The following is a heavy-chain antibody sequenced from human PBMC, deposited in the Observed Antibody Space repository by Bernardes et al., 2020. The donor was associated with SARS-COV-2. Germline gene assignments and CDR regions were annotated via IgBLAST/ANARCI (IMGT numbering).Heavy chain of an antibody. V-gene: IGHV1-2*02. CDR1: GYTFTDYY. CDR2: INPDNGVT. J-gene: IGHJ3*02. Sequence: ASVKVSCKASGYTFTDYYVDWVRQAPGQGLECMAWINPDNGVTDYAPKFQDRISLTRDTSSSTIYMELSGLRSDDTAIYYCARDPTVVGPDNPFDIWGQGTIVTVSS. CDR3: ARDPTVVGPDNPFDI.